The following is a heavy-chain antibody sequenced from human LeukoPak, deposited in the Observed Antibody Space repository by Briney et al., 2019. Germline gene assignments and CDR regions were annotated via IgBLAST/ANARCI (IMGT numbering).Heavy chain of an antibody. CDR1: GFTFSSYG. CDR2: ISYDGSKK. D-gene: IGHD3-3*01. V-gene: IGHV3-30*18. CDR3: AKDYDFWSRYGMDV. J-gene: IGHJ6*02. Sequence: PGGSLRLSCAASGFTFSSYGMDWVRQAPGKGREGGAVISYDGSKKYYADSVKGRFTISRDNSKNTLYLQMNSLRAEDTAVYYCAKDYDFWSRYGMDVWGQGTTVTVSS.